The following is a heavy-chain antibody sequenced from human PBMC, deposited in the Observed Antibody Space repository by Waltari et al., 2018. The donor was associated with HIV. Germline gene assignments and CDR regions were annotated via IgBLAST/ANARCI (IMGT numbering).Heavy chain of an antibody. CDR2: ISYDGHNK. CDR1: GFNFSTFG. D-gene: IGHD3-10*01. V-gene: IGHV3-30*18. CDR3: AKDLVTRGFFYFYGMHV. Sequence: QVQLEESGGGVVQSGRSLRLTCVASGFNFSTFGMHWVRQAPGKGLEWVAVISYDGHNKQYADSVKGRFTISRDNYNSTLFLQMSSLRPDDTAGYYCAKDLVTRGFFYFYGMHVWGQGTTVTVSS. J-gene: IGHJ6*02.